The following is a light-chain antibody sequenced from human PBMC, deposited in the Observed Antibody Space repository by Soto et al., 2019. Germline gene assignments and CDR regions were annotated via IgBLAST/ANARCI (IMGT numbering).Light chain of an antibody. CDR2: EGT. CDR3: CSFARRSTSYV. J-gene: IGLJ1*01. CDR1: SRDVGSSDL. V-gene: IGLV2-23*01. Sequence: QSALTQPASVSGSPGQSITISCTGTSRDVGSSDLVSWYQQHPGKAPKLIIFEGTRRPSGVSGRFSGSMSGNTASLTISGLQAEDEADYYCCSFARRSTSYVFGTGTKLTVL.